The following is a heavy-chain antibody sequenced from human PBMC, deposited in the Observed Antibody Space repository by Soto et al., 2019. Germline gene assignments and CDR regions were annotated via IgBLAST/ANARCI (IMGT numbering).Heavy chain of an antibody. Sequence: SVKVSCKASGYTFTGYYMHWVRQAPGQGLEWMGRVVPILGTTNSAQKFQGRVSITADKSTGTAYMELSSLRSDDTAVYYCLNIPHYWGQGTLVTVSS. CDR2: VVPILGTT. CDR1: GYTFTGYY. J-gene: IGHJ4*02. V-gene: IGHV1-69*08. CDR3: LNIPHY.